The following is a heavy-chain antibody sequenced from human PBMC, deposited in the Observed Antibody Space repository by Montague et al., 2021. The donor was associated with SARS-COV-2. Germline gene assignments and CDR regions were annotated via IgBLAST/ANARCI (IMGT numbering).Heavy chain of an antibody. D-gene: IGHD2-21*01. CDR3: ARGSSILWWWPFDY. Sequence: SETLSLTCALYGGSFSGYCCSWIRQPAGKGLEWIGEIDQGGSTNXNPSCKSRVTISVDTSKNQFSLKLSSVTAADTAVNYCARGSSILWWWPFDYWGQGTLVTVSS. CDR1: GGSFSGYC. V-gene: IGHV4-34*01. CDR2: IDQGGST. J-gene: IGHJ4*02.